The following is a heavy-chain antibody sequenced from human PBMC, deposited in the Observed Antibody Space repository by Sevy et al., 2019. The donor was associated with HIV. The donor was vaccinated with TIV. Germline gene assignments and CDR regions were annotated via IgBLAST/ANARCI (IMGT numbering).Heavy chain of an antibody. CDR3: TRGDGSYDFWSGYYGPPNPALDY. V-gene: IGHV3-49*03. CDR1: GFTFGDYA. CDR2: IRSKAYGGTT. J-gene: IGHJ4*02. Sequence: GGSLRLPCTASGFTFGDYAMSWFRQAPGKGLEWVGFIRSKAYGGTTEYAASVKGRFTISRDDSKSIAYLQMNSLKTEDTAVYYCTRGDGSYDFWSGYYGPPNPALDYWGQGTLVTVSS. D-gene: IGHD3-3*01.